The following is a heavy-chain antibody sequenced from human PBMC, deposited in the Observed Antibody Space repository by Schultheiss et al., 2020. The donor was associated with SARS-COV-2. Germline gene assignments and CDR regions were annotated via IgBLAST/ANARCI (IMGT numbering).Heavy chain of an antibody. V-gene: IGHV4-38-2*01. J-gene: IGHJ4*02. Sequence: SQTLSLTCAVSGYSISSGYYWGWIRQPPGKGLEWIGEINHSGSTNYNPSLKSRVTMSVDTSKNQFSLKLSSVTAADTAVYYCARGPRGYYGSGLFDYWGQGTLVTVSS. CDR2: INHSGST. D-gene: IGHD3-10*01. CDR3: ARGPRGYYGSGLFDY. CDR1: GYSISSGYY.